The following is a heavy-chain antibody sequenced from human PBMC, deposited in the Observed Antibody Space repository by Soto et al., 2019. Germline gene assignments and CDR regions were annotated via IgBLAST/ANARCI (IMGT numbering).Heavy chain of an antibody. CDR1: GFTFSSYG. J-gene: IGHJ6*02. Sequence: QVQLVESGGGVVQPGRSLRLSCAASGFTFSSYGMHWVRQAPGKGLEWVAVIWYDGSNKYYADSVKGRFTISRDNSKNTLYLQMNSLRAEDTAMYYCARGSSGWYGYYYGMDVWGQGTTVTVSS. V-gene: IGHV3-33*01. CDR3: ARGSSGWYGYYYGMDV. CDR2: IWYDGSNK. D-gene: IGHD6-19*01.